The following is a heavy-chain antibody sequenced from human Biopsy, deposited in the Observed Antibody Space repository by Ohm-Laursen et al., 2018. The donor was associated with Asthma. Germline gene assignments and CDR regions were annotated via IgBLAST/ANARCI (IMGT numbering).Heavy chain of an antibody. Sequence: LSLTCTASGFAVSRDHMFWVRQAPGKGLEWVSVIYSGGTSHTADSVRGRFTISRDYSKNTLYLQMHSLRAEDTAVYYCARGDSSNWSHYYFDYWGQGTLVTVSS. CDR1: GFAVSRDH. V-gene: IGHV3-53*01. D-gene: IGHD3-22*01. CDR2: IYSGGTS. CDR3: ARGDSSNWSHYYFDY. J-gene: IGHJ4*02.